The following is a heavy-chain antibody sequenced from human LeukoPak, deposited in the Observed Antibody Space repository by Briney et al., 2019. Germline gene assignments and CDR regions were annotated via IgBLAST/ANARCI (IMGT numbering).Heavy chain of an antibody. D-gene: IGHD4-17*01. CDR1: GGTFSRHA. CDR2: IIPIFGTA. Sequence: ASVNVSCKASGGTFSRHAISWVRPAPGQGLEWMGGIIPIFGTANYAQKFQDRVTITTDESTSTAYMELSSLRSEDTAVYYCARGPSDDYGDYNAFDIWGQGTMVTVSS. V-gene: IGHV1-69*05. J-gene: IGHJ3*02. CDR3: ARGPSDDYGDYNAFDI.